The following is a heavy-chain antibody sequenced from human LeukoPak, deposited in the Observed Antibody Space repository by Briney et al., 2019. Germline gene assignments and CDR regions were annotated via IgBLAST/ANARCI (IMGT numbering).Heavy chain of an antibody. CDR3: GALFSTRRPGF. CDR2: LTLKMVK. Sequence: ATVKISCKASVYIFSDYHIHWVQQAPGKGLCGWDVLTLKMVKQYMETFQHRVTLTADTSKDTAYMDLRGLRSEDTAVYYCGALFSTRRPGFWGQGTLISVSS. CDR1: VYIFSDYH. V-gene: IGHV1-69-2*01. J-gene: IGHJ4*02. D-gene: IGHD3-10*01.